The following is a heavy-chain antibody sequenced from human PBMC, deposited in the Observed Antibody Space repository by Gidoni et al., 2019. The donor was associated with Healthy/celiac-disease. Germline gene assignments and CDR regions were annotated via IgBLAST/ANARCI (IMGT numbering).Heavy chain of an antibody. CDR2: ISAYNGNT. J-gene: IGHJ4*02. CDR1: GYTLPSYG. V-gene: IGHV1-18*04. Sequence: QVQLVQSGAEVKKPGASVKVSCKASGYTLPSYGIRWVGQAPGQGLEWMGWISAYNGNTNYAQKLQGRVTMTTDTSTSTAYMELRSLRSDDTAVYYCARVDSSGWYFGYFDYWGQGTLVTVSS. D-gene: IGHD6-19*01. CDR3: ARVDSSGWYFGYFDY.